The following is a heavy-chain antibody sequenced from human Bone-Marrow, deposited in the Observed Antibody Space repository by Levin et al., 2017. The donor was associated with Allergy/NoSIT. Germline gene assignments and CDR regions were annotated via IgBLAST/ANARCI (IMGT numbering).Heavy chain of an antibody. V-gene: IGHV4-59*01. J-gene: IGHJ4*02. D-gene: IGHD4-17*01. Sequence: ASETLSLTCNVSGGSLNFNYWNWIRQIPGKGLEWIGDIHYNGRTNYNPSLKSRVTMSLDASKNHLSLKLTSVTAADTGLYYCGNGGVYGDFEDWGQGTLVTVSS. CDR3: GNGGVYGDFED. CDR1: GGSLNFNY. CDR2: IHYNGRT.